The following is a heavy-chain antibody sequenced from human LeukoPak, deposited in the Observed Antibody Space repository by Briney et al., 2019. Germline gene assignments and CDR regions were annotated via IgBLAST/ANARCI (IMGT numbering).Heavy chain of an antibody. CDR1: GYSFTNYW. J-gene: IGHJ4*02. D-gene: IGHD2-15*01. Sequence: GESLKISCKGSGYSFTNYWIGWVRQMPGKGLEWMGIVYPGDSDTRYSPSFQGQVTISADKSISTAYLQWSSLKASDTAMYYCARADCSGGSCSVGLNYWCQGTLVTVSS. CDR2: VYPGDSDT. CDR3: ARADCSGGSCSVGLNY. V-gene: IGHV5-51*01.